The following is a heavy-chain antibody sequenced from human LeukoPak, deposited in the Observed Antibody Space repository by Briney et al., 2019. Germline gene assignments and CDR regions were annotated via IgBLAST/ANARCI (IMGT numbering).Heavy chain of an antibody. CDR3: ARRGPSRNYYGSGSYYRANWFDP. CDR2: INHSGST. CDR1: GGSFSDYY. V-gene: IGHV4-34*01. J-gene: IGHJ5*02. D-gene: IGHD3-10*01. Sequence: PSETLSLTCAVHGGSFSDYYWTWLRQPPGKGLEWIGEINHSGSTNYNPSLKSRVTISVDTSKNQFSLKLSSVTAADTAVYYCARRGPSRNYYGSGSYYRANWFDPWGQGTLVTVSS.